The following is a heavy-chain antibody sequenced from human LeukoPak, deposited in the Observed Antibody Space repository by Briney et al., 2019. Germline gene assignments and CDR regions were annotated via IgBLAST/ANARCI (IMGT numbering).Heavy chain of an antibody. CDR2: INHSGST. CDR3: ARGRPPYYDFWSGYYNP. CDR1: GGSFSGYY. J-gene: IGHJ4*02. Sequence: SETLSLTCAVYGGSFSGYYWSWIRQPPGKGLEWIGEINHSGSTNYNPSLKSRVTISVDTSKNQFSLKLSSVTAADTAVYYCARGRPPYYDFWSGYYNPWGQGTLVTVSS. V-gene: IGHV4-34*01. D-gene: IGHD3-3*01.